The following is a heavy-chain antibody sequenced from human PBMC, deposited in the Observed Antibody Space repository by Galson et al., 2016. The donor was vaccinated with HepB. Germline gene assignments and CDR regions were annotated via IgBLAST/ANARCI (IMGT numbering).Heavy chain of an antibody. J-gene: IGHJ6*02. Sequence: SLRLSCAVSGFTFSTYWMAWVRQAPGKGLEWVANIKQDGSEKNYVDSVKGRFILSRDNAKNSLYLQMSSLRVEDTAVYYCVRDQFGDYYYGLDVWGQGTTVIVSS. D-gene: IGHD3-16*01. CDR1: GFTFSTYW. CDR2: IKQDGSEK. V-gene: IGHV3-7*03. CDR3: VRDQFGDYYYGLDV.